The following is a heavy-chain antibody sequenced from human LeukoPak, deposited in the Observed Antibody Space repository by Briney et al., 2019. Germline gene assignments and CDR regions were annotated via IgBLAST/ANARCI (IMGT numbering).Heavy chain of an antibody. CDR3: ANRQSSGWTYYFDY. J-gene: IGHJ4*02. CDR1: GFTFSRYW. Sequence: PGGALQLSFAAAGFTFSRYWRGWGRPGPGEGGGGGGNIKQDGSEKYYVDSVKGRFTISRDNSKNTLYLQMNSLRAEDTAVYYCANRQSSGWTYYFDYWSQGTLVTVSS. V-gene: IGHV3-7*03. D-gene: IGHD6-19*01. CDR2: IKQDGSEK.